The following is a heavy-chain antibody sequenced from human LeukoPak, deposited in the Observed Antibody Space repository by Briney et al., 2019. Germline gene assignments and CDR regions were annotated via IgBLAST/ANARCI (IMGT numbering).Heavy chain of an antibody. V-gene: IGHV3-23*01. Sequence: LTGGSLRLSCAASGFTFSSYAMSWVRQAPGKGLEWVSAISGSGGSTYYADSVKGRFTISRDNAKNSLSLQMNSLRAEDTAVYYCARGFPYYYDTSGYFFDYWGQGTLVTVSS. CDR2: ISGSGGST. D-gene: IGHD3-22*01. J-gene: IGHJ4*02. CDR3: ARGFPYYYDTSGYFFDY. CDR1: GFTFSSYA.